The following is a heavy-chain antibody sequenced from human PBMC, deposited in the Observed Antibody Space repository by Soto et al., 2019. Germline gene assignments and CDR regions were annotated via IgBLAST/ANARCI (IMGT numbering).Heavy chain of an antibody. J-gene: IGHJ4*02. D-gene: IGHD3-3*01. Sequence: QVQLVESGGGVVQPGRSLRLSCAASGFTFSSYGMHWVRQAPGKGLEWVAVISYDGSNKYYADSVKGRFTISRDNSKNTLYLQMNSLRAEDTAVYYCAKSGGYDFWSGSYYFDYWGQGTLVTVSS. CDR2: ISYDGSNK. V-gene: IGHV3-30*18. CDR1: GFTFSSYG. CDR3: AKSGGYDFWSGSYYFDY.